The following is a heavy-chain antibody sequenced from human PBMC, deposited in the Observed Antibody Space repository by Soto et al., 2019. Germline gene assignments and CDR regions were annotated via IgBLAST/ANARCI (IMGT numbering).Heavy chain of an antibody. J-gene: IGHJ3*02. V-gene: IGHV1-69*13. CDR2: IIPIFGTA. D-gene: IGHD6-13*01. Sequence: ASVKVSCKASGGTFSSYAISWVRQAPGQGLEWMGGIIPIFGTANYAQKFQGRVTITADESTSTAYMELSSLRSEDTAVYYCAREDVIAAARGAFDIWGQGTMVTVSS. CDR3: AREDVIAAARGAFDI. CDR1: GGTFSSYA.